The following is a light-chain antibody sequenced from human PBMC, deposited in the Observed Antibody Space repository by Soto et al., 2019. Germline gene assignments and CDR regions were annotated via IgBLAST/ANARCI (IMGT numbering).Light chain of an antibody. CDR1: QSLSSGY. J-gene: IGKJ2*01. CDR3: QQYSSSLVDT. CDR2: GVS. V-gene: IGKV3-20*01. Sequence: EIVLTQSPGTLSLFPGEGATLSCRASQSLSSGYLAWYQQKPGQAPRLLIYGVSSRATGIPDRFSGSGSGTDFTLTISRLEPEDFAVYYCQQYSSSLVDTFGQGTKLEIK.